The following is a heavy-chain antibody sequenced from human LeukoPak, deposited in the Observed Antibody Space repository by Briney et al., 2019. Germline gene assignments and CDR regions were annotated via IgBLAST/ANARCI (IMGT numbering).Heavy chain of an antibody. CDR2: ISSSSSYI. J-gene: IGHJ3*02. D-gene: IGHD1-26*01. CDR1: GFTFSSCS. Sequence: PGGSLRLSCAASGFTFSSCSMNWGRHAPGKGLEWVSSISSSSSYIYYADSVKGRFTISRDNAKNSLYLQMTSLRAEDTAVYYCARQWGSDAFDIWGQGTMVTVSS. CDR3: ARQWGSDAFDI. V-gene: IGHV3-21*01.